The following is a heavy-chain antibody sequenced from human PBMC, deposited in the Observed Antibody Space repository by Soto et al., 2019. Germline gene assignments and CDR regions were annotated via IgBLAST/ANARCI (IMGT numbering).Heavy chain of an antibody. Sequence: GGSLRLSCAASGFTFSSYWMHWARQAPGEGLVWASYIKPDGSRTKDADSVKGRFPISRDNARNTLYLRMNSLRAEDTAVYYCARDNNWSYDSWGRGTLVTVSS. D-gene: IGHD1-1*01. CDR2: IKPDGSRT. CDR3: ARDNNWSYDS. CDR1: GFTFSSYW. J-gene: IGHJ4*02. V-gene: IGHV3-74*03.